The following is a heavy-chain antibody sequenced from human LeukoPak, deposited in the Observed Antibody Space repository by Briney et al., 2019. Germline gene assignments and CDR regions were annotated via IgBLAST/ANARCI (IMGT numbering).Heavy chain of an antibody. D-gene: IGHD2-2*01. CDR3: ARDLWIHCSSTSCYAGGY. V-gene: IGHV3-48*04. Sequence: GGSLRLSCAASGFTFSSYSMNWVRQAPGKGLEWVSYISSSSTIYYADSVKGRFTISRDNAKNSLYLQMNSLRAEDTAVYYCARDLWIHCSSTSCYAGGYWGQGTLVTVSS. CDR1: GFTFSSYS. J-gene: IGHJ4*02. CDR2: ISSSSTI.